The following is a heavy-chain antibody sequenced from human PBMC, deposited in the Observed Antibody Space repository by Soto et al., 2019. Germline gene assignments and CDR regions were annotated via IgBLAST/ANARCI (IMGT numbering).Heavy chain of an antibody. CDR3: ARQACSGGSCYSVDY. Sequence: SETLSLTCTVSGGSISSSSYYWGWIRQPPGKGLEWIGSIYYSGSTYYNPSLKSRVTISVDTSKNQFSLKLSSVTAADTAVYYCARQACSGGSCYSVDYWGQGTLVTVSS. CDR2: IYYSGST. CDR1: GGSISSSSYY. J-gene: IGHJ4*02. V-gene: IGHV4-39*01. D-gene: IGHD2-15*01.